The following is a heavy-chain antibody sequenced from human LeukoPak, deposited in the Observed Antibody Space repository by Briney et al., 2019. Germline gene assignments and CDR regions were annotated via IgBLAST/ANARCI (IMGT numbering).Heavy chain of an antibody. CDR3: ARAGYYDFWSGSYAFDI. J-gene: IGHJ3*02. CDR1: GGSISSYY. V-gene: IGHV4-59*01. CDR2: IYYSGST. D-gene: IGHD3-3*01. Sequence: SETLSLTCTVSGGSISSYYWSWIRQPPGKGLEWIGYIYYSGSTNYNPSLKSRVTISVDTSKNLFSLKLSSVTAADTAVYYCARAGYYDFWSGSYAFDIWGQGTMVTVSS.